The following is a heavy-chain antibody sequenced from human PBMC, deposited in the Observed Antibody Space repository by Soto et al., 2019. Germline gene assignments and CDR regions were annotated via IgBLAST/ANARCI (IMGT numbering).Heavy chain of an antibody. Sequence: SETLSLTCTVSGGSISSNYWTWIRQPPGKGLEWIGNIFHTGSTYYNPSLKSRVTISVDTSNNGFSLRLTSVTAADTAVYYCASLLGGWLPFDHWGQGTRVTVSS. CDR2: IFHTGST. J-gene: IGHJ5*02. CDR1: GGSISSNY. D-gene: IGHD6-19*01. CDR3: ASLLGGWLPFDH. V-gene: IGHV4-59*04.